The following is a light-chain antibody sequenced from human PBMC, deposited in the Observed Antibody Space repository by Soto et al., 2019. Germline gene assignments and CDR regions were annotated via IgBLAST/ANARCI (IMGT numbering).Light chain of an antibody. Sequence: QSALTQPPSVSGSPGQSVTISCTGTSSDVGNYSRVSWYQQPPGTAPKLMIYEVNNRPSGVPDRFSGSKSGNTASLTISGLQAEDEADYYCNSYTTSSTYVFGTGTKLTVL. V-gene: IGLV2-18*02. CDR2: EVN. J-gene: IGLJ1*01. CDR1: SSDVGNYSR. CDR3: NSYTTSSTYV.